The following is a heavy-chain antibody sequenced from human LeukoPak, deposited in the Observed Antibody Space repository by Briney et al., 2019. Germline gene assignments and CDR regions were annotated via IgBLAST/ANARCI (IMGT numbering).Heavy chain of an antibody. CDR3: ATYSGYYAFAH. Sequence: GESLMISCKASGYIFTDFWIGWVRQLPGKGLEWMGIVDPGDSETRYSASFQGQVTISVDKSITTAYLQWNSLKPSDTAKYYCATYSGYYAFAHWGQGSLVIVSS. CDR2: VDPGDSET. V-gene: IGHV5-51*01. J-gene: IGHJ4*02. CDR1: GYIFTDFW. D-gene: IGHD5-12*01.